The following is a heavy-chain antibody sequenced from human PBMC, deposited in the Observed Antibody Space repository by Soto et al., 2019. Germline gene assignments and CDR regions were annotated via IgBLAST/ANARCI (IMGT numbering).Heavy chain of an antibody. J-gene: IGHJ4*02. V-gene: IGHV3-23*01. CDR1: GFTFSSYA. CDR3: AKSHYYDSSGYYLVYY. D-gene: IGHD3-22*01. CDR2: ISGSGGST. Sequence: EVQLLESGGGLVQPGGSLRLSCAASGFTFSSYAMSWVRQAPGKGLEWVSAISGSGGSTYYADSVKGRFTIARDNSKNTLYLQMNSLRAEDTAVYYCAKSHYYDSSGYYLVYYWGQGTLVTVSS.